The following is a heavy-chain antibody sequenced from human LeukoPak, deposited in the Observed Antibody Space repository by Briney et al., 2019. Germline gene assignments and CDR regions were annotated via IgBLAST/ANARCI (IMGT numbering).Heavy chain of an antibody. Sequence: GGSLRLSCAASGFTFSNYWMIWVRQAPGKGLEWVGDIKQDGSEKRYADSVRGRFSISRDNAQTSLYMQMNSLRAEDTAVYYCARASDPWLQLTWGQGTLVTVSS. CDR1: GFTFSNYW. J-gene: IGHJ5*02. CDR2: IKQDGSEK. D-gene: IGHD5-24*01. V-gene: IGHV3-7*05. CDR3: ARASDPWLQLT.